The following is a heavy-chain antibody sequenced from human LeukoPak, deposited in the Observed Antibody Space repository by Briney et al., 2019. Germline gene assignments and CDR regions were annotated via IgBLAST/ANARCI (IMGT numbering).Heavy chain of an antibody. Sequence: PSGGSLRLSCAASGFTFSSYGMHWVRQAPGKGLEWVAVISYDGSNKYYADSVKGRFTISRDNSKNTLYLQMNSLRAEDTAVYYCARELVAPYGMDVWGQGTTVPVSS. CDR3: ARELVAPYGMDV. D-gene: IGHD5-12*01. J-gene: IGHJ6*02. CDR2: ISYDGSNK. CDR1: GFTFSSYG. V-gene: IGHV3-30*03.